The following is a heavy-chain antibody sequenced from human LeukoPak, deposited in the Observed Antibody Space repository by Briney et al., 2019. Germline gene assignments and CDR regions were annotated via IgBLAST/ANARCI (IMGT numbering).Heavy chain of an antibody. V-gene: IGHV3-7*01. CDR1: GFSFSDYW. J-gene: IGHJ6*02. CDR3: ARASFNQGYYYGMDV. CDR2: IKQDGSEK. Sequence: PGGSLRLSCAASGFSFSDYWMTWVRQAPGKGLEWVANIKQDGSEKYYVDSVKGRFTISRDNAKNSLYLQMNSLRVEDTAVYYCARASFNQGYYYGMDVWGQGTTVTVSS. D-gene: IGHD1-14*01.